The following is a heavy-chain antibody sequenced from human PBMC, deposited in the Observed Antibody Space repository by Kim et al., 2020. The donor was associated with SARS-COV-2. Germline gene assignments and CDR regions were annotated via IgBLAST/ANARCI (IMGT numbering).Heavy chain of an antibody. CDR2: FDPEDGET. V-gene: IGHV1-24*01. CDR1: GYTLTELS. D-gene: IGHD3-10*01. Sequence: ASVKVSCKVSGYTLTELSMHWVRQAPGKGLEWMGGFDPEDGETIYAQKFQGRVTMTEDTSTDTAYMELSSLRSEDTAGYYCATEKVLYYYGSGSYPRYNWFDPWGQGTLVTVSS. CDR3: ATEKVLYYYGSGSYPRYNWFDP. J-gene: IGHJ5*02.